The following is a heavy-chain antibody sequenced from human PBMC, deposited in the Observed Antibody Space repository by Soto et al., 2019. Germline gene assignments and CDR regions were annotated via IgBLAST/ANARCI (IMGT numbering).Heavy chain of an antibody. J-gene: IGHJ1*01. CDR1: GFTFRSYV. Sequence: QVQLVESGGGMVQPGTSLRVSCVASGFTFRSYVIHWVRQAPGKGLEWVALTSYDGSNKYYGDSVRGRFTISRDNSRNTVDLQMDSLTVEDTALYYCARWGTTGGLDVWGQGTLVSVSS. CDR2: TSYDGSNK. V-gene: IGHV3-30*19. D-gene: IGHD3-16*01. CDR3: ARWGTTGGLDV.